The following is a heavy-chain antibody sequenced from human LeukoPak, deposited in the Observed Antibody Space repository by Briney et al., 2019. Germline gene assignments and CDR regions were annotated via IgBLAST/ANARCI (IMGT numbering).Heavy chain of an antibody. J-gene: IGHJ4*02. CDR3: ARPSGYYVDYFDY. Sequence: GGSLRLSCAASGFTFSSYVMSWVRQAPGKGLEWVSGISGSGGTTNYADSVKGRFTISRGNSKNTVYLQMNSLRAEDTAVYYCARPSGYYVDYFDYWGQGTLVTVSS. D-gene: IGHD3-22*01. V-gene: IGHV3-23*01. CDR1: GFTFSSYV. CDR2: ISGSGGTT.